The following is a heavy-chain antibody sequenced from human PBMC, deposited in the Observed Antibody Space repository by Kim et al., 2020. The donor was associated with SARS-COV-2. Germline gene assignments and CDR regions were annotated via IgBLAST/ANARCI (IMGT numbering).Heavy chain of an antibody. V-gene: IGHV3-30*03. D-gene: IGHD1-26*01. CDR2: K. CDR3: AREGLSGSYDY. J-gene: IGHJ4*02. Sequence: KYYAASVKGRITISRDNSKNTLYMQMNSLGAEDAAVYYCAREGLSGSYDYWGQGTLVTVSS.